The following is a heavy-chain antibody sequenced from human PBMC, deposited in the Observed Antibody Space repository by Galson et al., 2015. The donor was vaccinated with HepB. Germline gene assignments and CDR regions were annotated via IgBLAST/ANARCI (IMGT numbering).Heavy chain of an antibody. V-gene: IGHV3-74*01. CDR2: INSDGSST. Sequence: SLRLSCAASGFTFSSYWMHWVRQAPGKGLVWVSRINSDGSSTSYADSVKGRFTISRDNAKNTLYLQMNSLRAEDTAVYYCARDQVGATVYYYYYGMDVWGQGTTVTVSS. D-gene: IGHD1-26*01. J-gene: IGHJ6*02. CDR3: ARDQVGATVYYYYYGMDV. CDR1: GFTFSSYW.